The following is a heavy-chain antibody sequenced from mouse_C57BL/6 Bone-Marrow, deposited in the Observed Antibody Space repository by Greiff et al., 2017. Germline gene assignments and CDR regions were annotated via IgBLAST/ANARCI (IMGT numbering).Heavy chain of an antibody. D-gene: IGHD1-1*01. CDR2: INPYNGGT. CDR3: ADGSSPYYFDY. J-gene: IGHJ2*01. Sequence: EVQLQQSGPVLVKPGASVKMSCKSSGYKFTDYYMNWVKQSHGKSLEWIGVINPYNGGTSYNQKFKGKATLTVDKSSSTAYMELNSLTSEDSAVYYCADGSSPYYFDYWGQGTTLTVSS. CDR1: GYKFTDYY. V-gene: IGHV1-19*01.